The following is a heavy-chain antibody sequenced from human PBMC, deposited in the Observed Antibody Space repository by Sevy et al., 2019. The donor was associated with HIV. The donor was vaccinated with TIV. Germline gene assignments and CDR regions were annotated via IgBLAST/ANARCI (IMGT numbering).Heavy chain of an antibody. Sequence: WGSLRLSCAASGFNFNMYRMNWVRQAPGKGLEWVSSISSSSSDIKYADSVKGRFTVSRDNAKNSLFLQMNSLRAEDTAVYYCATLLMWFGELPRGLDYWGQGALVTVSS. J-gene: IGHJ4*02. CDR1: GFNFNMYR. V-gene: IGHV3-21*01. CDR3: ATLLMWFGELPRGLDY. D-gene: IGHD3-10*01. CDR2: ISSSSSDI.